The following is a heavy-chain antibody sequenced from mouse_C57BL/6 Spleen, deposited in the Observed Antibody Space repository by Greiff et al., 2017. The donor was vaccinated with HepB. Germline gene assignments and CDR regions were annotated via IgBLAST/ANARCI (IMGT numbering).Heavy chain of an antibody. Sequence: EVQVVESGGGLVKPGGSLKLSCAASGFTFSSYTMSWVRQTPEKRLEWVATISGGGGNTYYPDSVKGRFTISRDNAKNTLYLQMSSLRSEDTALYYCARDDYDCFDYWGQGTTLTVSS. V-gene: IGHV5-9*01. CDR1: GFTFSSYT. J-gene: IGHJ2*01. CDR2: ISGGGGNT. CDR3: ARDDYDCFDY. D-gene: IGHD2-4*01.